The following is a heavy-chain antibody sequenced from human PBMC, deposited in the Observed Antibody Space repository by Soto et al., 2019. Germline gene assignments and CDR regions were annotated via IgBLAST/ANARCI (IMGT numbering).Heavy chain of an antibody. V-gene: IGHV4-59*08. CDR2: VYYSGST. Sequence: SETLSLTCTASGASISSYYWSWIRQPQGKGLEWIGYVYYSGSTNYNPSLNSRLTISRDTSKNQFSLKLTSVTAADTAVYYCARHPDCSSTSCYFDYWGQGTQVTVSS. J-gene: IGHJ4*02. CDR3: ARHPDCSSTSCYFDY. CDR1: GASISSYY. D-gene: IGHD2-2*01.